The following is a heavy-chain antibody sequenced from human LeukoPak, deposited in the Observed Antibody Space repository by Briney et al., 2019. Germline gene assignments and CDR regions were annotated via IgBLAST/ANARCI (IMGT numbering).Heavy chain of an antibody. V-gene: IGHV3-74*01. CDR3: ASGRYSYPWGYYSGMDA. Sequence: GGSLRLSCAAPGFTFSSYWMHWVRQAPGKGLVWVSRINSDGSSTSYADSVKGRFTISRDNAKNTLYLQMNRLRAEAPAVYYCASGRYSYPWGYYSGMDAWGQGTTVPV. CDR1: GFTFSSYW. CDR2: INSDGSST. D-gene: IGHD5-18*01. J-gene: IGHJ6*02.